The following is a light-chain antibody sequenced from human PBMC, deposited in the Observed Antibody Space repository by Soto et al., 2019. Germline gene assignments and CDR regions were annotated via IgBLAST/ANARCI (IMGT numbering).Light chain of an antibody. CDR3: HQYGGPPLSL. CDR2: GGS. V-gene: IGKV3-20*01. Sequence: VLTQSPGTLSLSPGETATLSCRASQSVTSTYLAWYQQKPGQPPSLLIYGGSIRATGIPDRFSGSGSGTDFTLPIPRLGLEVSEVYLCHQYGGPPLSLFGRGPKREIK. J-gene: IGKJ2*01. CDR1: QSVTSTY.